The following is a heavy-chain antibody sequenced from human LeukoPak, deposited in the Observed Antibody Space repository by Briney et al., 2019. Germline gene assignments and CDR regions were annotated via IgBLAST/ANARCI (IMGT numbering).Heavy chain of an antibody. V-gene: IGHV1-18*01. Sequence: ASVKVSCKASGYTFTSYGISWVRQAPGQGLEWMGWISAYNGNTNYAQKLQGRVTMTTDTSTSTAYMELRSLRSDDTAVYYCARDSSGWTAGAFDIWGQGTMVTVSS. CDR1: GYTFTSYG. CDR3: ARDSSGWTAGAFDI. CDR2: ISAYNGNT. D-gene: IGHD6-19*01. J-gene: IGHJ3*02.